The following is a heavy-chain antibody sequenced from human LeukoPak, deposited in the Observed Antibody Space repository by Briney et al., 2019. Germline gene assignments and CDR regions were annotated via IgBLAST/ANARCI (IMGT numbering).Heavy chain of an antibody. CDR2: INPSGGST. J-gene: IGHJ4*02. V-gene: IGHV1-46*01. CDR1: GYTFTSYY. D-gene: IGHD3-22*01. Sequence: ASVKVSCKASGYTFTSYYMHWVRQAPGQGLEWMGIINPSGGSTSYAQKFQGRVTMTRDMSTSTVYMELSSLRSEDTAVYYCAKSIGTNYYDSSGPLDYWGQGTLVTVSS. CDR3: AKSIGTNYYDSSGPLDY.